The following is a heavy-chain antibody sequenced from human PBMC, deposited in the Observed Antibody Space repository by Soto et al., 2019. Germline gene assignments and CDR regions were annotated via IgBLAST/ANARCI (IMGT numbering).Heavy chain of an antibody. CDR2: ISSNGGST. Sequence: GGSLRLSCAASGFTFSSYAMHWVRQAPGKGLEYVSAISSNGGSTYYANSVKGRFTISRDNSKNTLYLQMGSLRAEDMAVYYCARVRTVGATFDAFDIWGQGTMVTVSS. D-gene: IGHD1-26*01. CDR3: ARVRTVGATFDAFDI. V-gene: IGHV3-64*01. CDR1: GFTFSSYA. J-gene: IGHJ3*02.